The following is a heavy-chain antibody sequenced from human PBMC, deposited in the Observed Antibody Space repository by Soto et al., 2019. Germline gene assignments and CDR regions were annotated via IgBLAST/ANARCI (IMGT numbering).Heavy chain of an antibody. V-gene: IGHV1-18*04. CDR1: GYTFSSRG. CDR2: ISCYNGDT. D-gene: IGHD4-17*01. CDR3: TVGIDYGDYGYFDS. Sequence: QVQMVQSGSEVKKPGASVKVSCKASGYTFSSRGISWVRQAPGQGLEWLGWISCYNGDTTYAQKVQDRVTMTTDTSTSTVYMELRSLRSDDTAVYYCTVGIDYGDYGYFDSWGQGTLITVSS. J-gene: IGHJ4*02.